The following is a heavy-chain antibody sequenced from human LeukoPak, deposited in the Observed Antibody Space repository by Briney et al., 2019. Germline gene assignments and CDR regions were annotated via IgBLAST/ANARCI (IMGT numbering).Heavy chain of an antibody. V-gene: IGHV3-21*06. CDR3: ARDFFHSSESRPFDY. CDR2: IFSRSESI. J-gene: IGHJ4*02. Sequence: GGSLRLSCAASGFNFGAYTINWVRQAPGKGLEWFSSIFSRSESILYADSVKGRFTISRDNAKNLLYMQMDSLRVEDTAVYYCARDFFHSSESRPFDYWGQGTLVTVSS. CDR1: GFNFGAYT. D-gene: IGHD3-22*01.